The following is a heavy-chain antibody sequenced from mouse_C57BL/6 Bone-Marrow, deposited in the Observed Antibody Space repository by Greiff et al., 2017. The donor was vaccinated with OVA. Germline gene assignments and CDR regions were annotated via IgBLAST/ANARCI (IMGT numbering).Heavy chain of an antibody. CDR1: GLNIKDDY. Sequence: EVQLQQSGAELVRPGASVKLSCTASGLNIKDDYMHWVKQRPEQGLEWIGWIDPENGDTEYASKFQGKATITADTSSNTAYLQLSSLTSEDTAVYYCTFYDYDWFAYWGQGTLVTVSA. CDR2: IDPENGDT. D-gene: IGHD2-4*01. CDR3: TFYDYDWFAY. J-gene: IGHJ3*01. V-gene: IGHV14-4*01.